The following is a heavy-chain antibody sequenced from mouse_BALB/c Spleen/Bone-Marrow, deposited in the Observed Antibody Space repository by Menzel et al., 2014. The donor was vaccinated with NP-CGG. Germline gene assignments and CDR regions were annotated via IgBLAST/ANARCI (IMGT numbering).Heavy chain of an antibody. Sequence: EVKLVESGPGLVEPSQSLPLTCTVTGYSITSDYAWNWIRQFPGNKLEWMGYISYSGSTSYNPSLKSRISITRDTSKNQFFLQLNSVTTEDTATYYCAREGLPTVVDYFDYWGQGTTLTVSS. CDR1: GYSITSDYA. CDR2: ISYSGST. D-gene: IGHD1-1*01. CDR3: AREGLPTVVDYFDY. V-gene: IGHV3-2*02. J-gene: IGHJ2*01.